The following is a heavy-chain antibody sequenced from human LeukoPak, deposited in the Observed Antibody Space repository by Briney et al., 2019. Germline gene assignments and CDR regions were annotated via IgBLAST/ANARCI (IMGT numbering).Heavy chain of an antibody. D-gene: IGHD5-12*01. CDR3: ARAPMAITTSAFPDAFDF. J-gene: IGHJ3*01. V-gene: IGHV4-59*02. CDR1: GDSVSGHY. CDR2: VSYSGGT. Sequence: PSETLSLTCTVSGDSVSGHYWSWIRQTPGKGLEWIGYVSYSGGTNYNPSLKRRVSISLDTSKNQFSLKLSSPAAADPAVYYCARAPMAITTSAFPDAFDFWGQGAMVTVSS.